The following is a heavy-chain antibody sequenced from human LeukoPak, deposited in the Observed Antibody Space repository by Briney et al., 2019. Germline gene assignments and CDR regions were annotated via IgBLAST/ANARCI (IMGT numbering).Heavy chain of an antibody. J-gene: IGHJ5*02. D-gene: IGHD6-13*01. CDR3: ARDGAIAAAGTNWFDP. V-gene: IGHV1-46*01. CDR1: GYTFTSYY. Sequence: GASVKVSCKASGYTFTSYYMHWVRQAPGQGLEWMGIINPSGGSTSYGQKFQGRVTMTRDTSTSTVYMELSSLRSEDTAVYYSARDGAIAAAGTNWFDPWGQGTLVTVSS. CDR2: INPSGGST.